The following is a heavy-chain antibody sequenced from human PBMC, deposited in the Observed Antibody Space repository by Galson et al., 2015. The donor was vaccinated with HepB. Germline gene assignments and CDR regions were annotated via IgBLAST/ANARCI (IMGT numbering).Heavy chain of an antibody. CDR2: IYYSGST. Sequence: ETLSLTCTVSGGSISSSSYYWGWIRQPPGKGLEWIGCIYYSGSTYYNPSLKSRVTISVDTSKNQFSLKLSSVTAADTAVYYCAPYDFWSGPPAMDYWGQGTLVTVSS. CDR1: GGSISSSSYY. D-gene: IGHD3-3*01. CDR3: APYDFWSGPPAMDY. J-gene: IGHJ4*02. V-gene: IGHV4-39*01.